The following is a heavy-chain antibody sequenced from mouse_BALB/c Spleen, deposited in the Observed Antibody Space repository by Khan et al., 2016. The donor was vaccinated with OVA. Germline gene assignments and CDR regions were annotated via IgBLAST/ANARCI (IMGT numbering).Heavy chain of an antibody. D-gene: IGHD3-1*01. V-gene: IGHV1S81*02. CDR2: INPSNGGT. CDR1: GYAFTNYQ. J-gene: IGHJ3*01. CDR3: TRGGYGGFAY. Sequence: VQLQESGAELVKPGASVKLSCKASGYAFTNYQMYWVKQRPGQGLEWIGEINPSNGGTNFNEKFKSKATLTVDKYSSTAYMQLSSLTSEDSADYYCTRGGYGGFAYWGQGTLVTVSA.